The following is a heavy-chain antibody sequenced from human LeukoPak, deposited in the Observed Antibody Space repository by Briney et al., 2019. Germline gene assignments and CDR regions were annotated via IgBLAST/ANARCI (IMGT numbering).Heavy chain of an antibody. CDR1: GFTISTFS. CDR2: ISRNGDTT. CDR3: VKALTDDAFDI. Sequence: PGGSLRLSCSASGFTISTFSMHWVRQAPGKGLEYFSAISRNGDTTYYADPVKGRFTISRDNSKNTLYLQMSSLRPEDTAVYYCVKALTDDAFDIWGQGTMVTVSS. J-gene: IGHJ3*02. V-gene: IGHV3-64D*06.